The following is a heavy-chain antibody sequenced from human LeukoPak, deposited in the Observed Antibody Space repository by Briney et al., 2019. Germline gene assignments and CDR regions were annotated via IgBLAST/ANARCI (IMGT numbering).Heavy chain of an antibody. D-gene: IGHD6-13*01. Sequence: RPGESLKISCKGSGYSFTSYWIGWVRQMPGKGLEWRGIIYPGDSDTRYGPSFQGQVTISADKSISTAYLQWSSLKASDTAMYYCARRAIAAAVDWFDPWGQGTLVTVSS. V-gene: IGHV5-51*01. CDR2: IYPGDSDT. CDR1: GYSFTSYW. CDR3: ARRAIAAAVDWFDP. J-gene: IGHJ5*02.